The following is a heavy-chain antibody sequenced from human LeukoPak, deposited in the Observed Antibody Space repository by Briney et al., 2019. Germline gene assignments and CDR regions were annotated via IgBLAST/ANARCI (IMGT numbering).Heavy chain of an antibody. Sequence: GGSLRLSCAASGLTVSSNYMSWVRQAPGKGLEWVSVIYSGGSTYYADSVKGRFTISRDNSKNTLYLQMSSLRAEDTAVYYCASMAITMVRGVLLYYFGYWGQGTLVTVPS. D-gene: IGHD3-10*01. CDR1: GLTVSSNY. CDR3: ASMAITMVRGVLLYYFGY. V-gene: IGHV3-66*01. J-gene: IGHJ4*02. CDR2: IYSGGST.